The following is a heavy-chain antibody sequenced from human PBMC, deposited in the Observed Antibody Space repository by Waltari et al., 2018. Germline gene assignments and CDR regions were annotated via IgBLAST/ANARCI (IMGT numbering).Heavy chain of an antibody. Sequence: QVQLQESGPGLVKPSETLSLTCTVSGGSISTSSWSWIRQPPGKGLEWIGYIYTSGSTTYNPSLKRRVTISVDTSKNQFSLKLTSVAAADTAVYYCARGRWVAYNLIYFDYWGQGALVTVSS. D-gene: IGHD1-1*01. CDR3: ARGRWVAYNLIYFDY. V-gene: IGHV4-4*09. J-gene: IGHJ4*02. CDR1: GGSISTSS. CDR2: IYTSGST.